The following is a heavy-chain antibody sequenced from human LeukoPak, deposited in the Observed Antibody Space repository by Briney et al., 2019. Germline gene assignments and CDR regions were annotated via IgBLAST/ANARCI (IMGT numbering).Heavy chain of an antibody. D-gene: IGHD2-2*01. CDR2: INGDGSWT. J-gene: IGHJ4*02. CDR3: VSFYETY. V-gene: IGHV3-74*01. Sequence: GGSLRLSCAASGNYWMHWVRQAPGKGLVWVSHINGDGSWTTYADSVKGRFTISKDNAKNTVYLQMNNLRAEVTAVYYCVSFYETYWGRGTLVTVSS. CDR1: GNYW.